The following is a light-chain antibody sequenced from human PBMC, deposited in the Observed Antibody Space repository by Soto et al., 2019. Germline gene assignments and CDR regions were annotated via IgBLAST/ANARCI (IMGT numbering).Light chain of an antibody. CDR1: NSNIGAGYD. J-gene: IGLJ1*01. V-gene: IGLV1-40*01. CDR3: QSYDSSLSTDV. Sequence: QSVLTQPPSVSGAPGQRVTISCTGSNSNIGAGYDVHWYQQLPGTAPKLLIYGHSNRPSGVPDRFSGSKSGTSASLAITGLQAEDGADYYCQSYDSSLSTDVFGTGTKLTVL. CDR2: GHS.